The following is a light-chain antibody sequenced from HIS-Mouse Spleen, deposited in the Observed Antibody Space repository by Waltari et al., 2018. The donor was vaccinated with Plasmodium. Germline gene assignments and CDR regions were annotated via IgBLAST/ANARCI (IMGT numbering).Light chain of an antibody. Sequence: QSALPQPPSASGSPGQSVTISCTGPSSPLGGYNYVSWYQQHPGKAPKLMIYEVSKRPSGVPDRFSGSKSGNTASLTVSGLQAEDEADYYCSSYAGSNNLVFGGGTKLTVL. CDR3: SSYAGSNNLV. CDR2: EVS. V-gene: IGLV2-8*01. J-gene: IGLJ2*01. CDR1: SSPLGGYNY.